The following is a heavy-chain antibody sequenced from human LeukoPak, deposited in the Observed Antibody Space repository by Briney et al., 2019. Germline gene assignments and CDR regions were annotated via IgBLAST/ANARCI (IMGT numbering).Heavy chain of an antibody. V-gene: IGHV4-59*01. Sequence: SETLSLTCTVSGGSISSYYWSRIRQPPGKGLEWIGYIYYSGSTNYNPSLKSRVTISVDTSKNQFSLKLSSVTAADTAVYYCASITMVRGVMDNWFDPWGQGTLVTVSS. D-gene: IGHD3-10*01. CDR1: GGSISSYY. J-gene: IGHJ5*02. CDR2: IYYSGST. CDR3: ASITMVRGVMDNWFDP.